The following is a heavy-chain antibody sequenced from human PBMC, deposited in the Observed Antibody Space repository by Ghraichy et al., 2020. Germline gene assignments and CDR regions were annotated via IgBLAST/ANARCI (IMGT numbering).Heavy chain of an antibody. CDR2: ISGNGAST. Sequence: GGSLRLSCEASGFIFSSYAMSWVRQAPGKGLEWVSAISGNGASTYYADSVRGRFTISRDNSKNTLYLQMNSLRADDTAVYYCAKRLRDSRGYYGFDYWGQRTLVTVSS. CDR3: AKRLRDSRGYYGFDY. V-gene: IGHV3-23*01. D-gene: IGHD3-22*01. CDR1: GFIFSSYA. J-gene: IGHJ4*02.